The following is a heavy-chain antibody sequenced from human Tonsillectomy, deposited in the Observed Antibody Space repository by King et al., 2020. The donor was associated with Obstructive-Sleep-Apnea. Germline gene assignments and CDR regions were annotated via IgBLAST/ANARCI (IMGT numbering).Heavy chain of an antibody. Sequence: VQLVETGGGLVKPGGSLRLSCATSGSSFTNAWMSWVRQAPGTGLEWVGRIKCKSEGGATDYAAPVKGRFTLSRDDSENTIYLQMNSLKTEDTGVYYCTAEGVDYYLASGSYYHWGQGILVTVSS. V-gene: IGHV3-15*05. CDR1: GSSFTNAW. D-gene: IGHD3-10*01. CDR3: TAEGVDYYLASGSYYH. J-gene: IGHJ5*02. CDR2: IKCKSEGGAT.